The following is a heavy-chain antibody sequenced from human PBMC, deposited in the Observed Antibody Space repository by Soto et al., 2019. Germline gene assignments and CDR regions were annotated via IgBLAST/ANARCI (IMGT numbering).Heavy chain of an antibody. V-gene: IGHV4-61*01. D-gene: IGHD3-3*01. CDR2: IYYSGST. J-gene: IGHJ6*02. CDR1: GGSVSSGSYY. Sequence: SETLSLTCTVSGGSVSSGSYYWSWIRRPPGKGLACIGYIYYSGSTNYNPSLKIRVTISVDTSKNQFSLKLTSVTAADTAVYYCARGRQDYDFWSGLRYYYYYYGMDVWGQGTTVTVSS. CDR3: ARGRQDYDFWSGLRYYYYYYGMDV.